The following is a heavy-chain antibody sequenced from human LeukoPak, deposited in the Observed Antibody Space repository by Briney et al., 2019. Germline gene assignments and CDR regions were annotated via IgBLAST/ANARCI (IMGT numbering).Heavy chain of an antibody. CDR2: IYPGDSDT. D-gene: IGHD5-12*01. J-gene: IGHJ5*02. CDR1: GYSFSNYW. V-gene: IGHV5-51*01. Sequence: GESLKISCKGSGYSFSNYWIAWVRQMPGKGLEWMGIIYPGDSDTRYSPSFQGQVTISADKSIDTAYLQWSSLKASDTAMYYCARRYSAYDNTYYHWGQGTLVTVSS. CDR3: ARRYSAYDNTYYH.